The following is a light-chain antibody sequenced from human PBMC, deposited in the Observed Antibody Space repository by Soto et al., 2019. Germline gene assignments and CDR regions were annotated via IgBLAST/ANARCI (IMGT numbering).Light chain of an antibody. J-gene: IGKJ1*01. V-gene: IGKV1-5*01. CDR2: DAS. CDR1: QTISNW. CDR3: QQYNSYWWT. Sequence: DIRMTQSPSTLSASVGDRVTISCRASQTISNWLAWYQQKPGKAPKLLIYDASSLESGVPSRFSGSGSGTEFTLTISSLQADDFATYYCQQYNSYWWTFGEGTKVDI.